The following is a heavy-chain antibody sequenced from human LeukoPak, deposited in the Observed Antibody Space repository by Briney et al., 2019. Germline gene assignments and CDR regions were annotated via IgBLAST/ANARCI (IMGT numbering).Heavy chain of an antibody. V-gene: IGHV4-39*01. Sequence: SETLSLTCTVSGGSISSSSYYWGWIRQPPGKGLEWIGSIYYSGSTYYNPSLKSRVTISVDTSKNQFSLKLSSVTAADTAVYYCAAYNWNDEGSWLDPWGQGTLVTVSS. J-gene: IGHJ5*02. D-gene: IGHD1-20*01. CDR3: AAYNWNDEGSWLDP. CDR2: IYYSGST. CDR1: GGSISSSSYY.